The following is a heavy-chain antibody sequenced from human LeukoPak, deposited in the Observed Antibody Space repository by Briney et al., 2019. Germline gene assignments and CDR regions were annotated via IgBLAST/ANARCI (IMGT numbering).Heavy chain of an antibody. CDR1: GFTFSSYS. CDR2: ISSSSSSI. Sequence: GGSLRLSCAASGFTFSSYSMTWVRQAPGKGLEWVSSISSSSSSIYYADSVKGRFTISRHNSKNTLYLQMNSLRAEDTAVYYCARESDDYLDYWGQGTLVTVSS. CDR3: ARESDDYLDY. V-gene: IGHV3-21*04. J-gene: IGHJ4*02.